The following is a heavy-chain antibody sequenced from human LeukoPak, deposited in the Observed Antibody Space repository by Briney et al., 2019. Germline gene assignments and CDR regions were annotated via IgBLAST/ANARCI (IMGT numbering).Heavy chain of an antibody. CDR2: IKQDGSEK. D-gene: IGHD3-22*01. V-gene: IGHV3-7*01. CDR1: GFTFSSYW. CDR3: ARMSSGPQAPFDY. Sequence: GGSLRLSCAASGFTFSSYWMSWVRQAPGKGLEWVANIKQDGSEKYYVDSVKGRFTISRDNAKNSLYLQMNSLRAEDTAVYYCARMSSGPQAPFDYWGQGILVTVSS. J-gene: IGHJ4*02.